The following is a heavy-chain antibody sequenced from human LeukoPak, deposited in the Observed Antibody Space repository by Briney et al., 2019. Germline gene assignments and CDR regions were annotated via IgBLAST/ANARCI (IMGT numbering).Heavy chain of an antibody. Sequence: SETLSLTCAVYGGSFSGYYWSWIRQPPGKGLEWIGYIYYSGSTNYNPSLKSRVTISVDTSKNQFSLKLSSVTAADTAVYYCARWGGATQFDYWGQGTLVTVSS. CDR3: ARWGGATQFDY. D-gene: IGHD1-26*01. CDR1: GGSFSGYY. CDR2: IYYSGST. V-gene: IGHV4-59*01. J-gene: IGHJ4*02.